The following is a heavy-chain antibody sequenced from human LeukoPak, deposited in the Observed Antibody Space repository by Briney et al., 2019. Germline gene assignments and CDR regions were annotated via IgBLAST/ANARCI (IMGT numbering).Heavy chain of an antibody. V-gene: IGHV3-66*01. D-gene: IGHD1-26*01. CDR2: IFFGGHT. Sequence: VDSLRLSCAASGFNVSTICMSCVRQAPGKGLECVSVIFFGGHTNYAHAVKGRFTISRENSKNTIYLQINSLSVADTPLYYCARGPGSGSYYFQDWGQGTLVTVSS. CDR3: ARGPGSGSYYFQD. CDR1: GFNVSTIC. J-gene: IGHJ1*01.